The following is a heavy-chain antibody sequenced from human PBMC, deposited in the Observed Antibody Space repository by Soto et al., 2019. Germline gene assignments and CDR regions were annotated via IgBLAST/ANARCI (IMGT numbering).Heavy chain of an antibody. V-gene: IGHV4-59*08. J-gene: IGHJ4*02. CDR1: GGTSISHG. Sequence: WTVAGGTSISHGCSCISKPPGRGLEWIGFIYYAGSTKYNPSLNSRVTISVDTSKNQFSLTVTYVTAADTAFYYCGRRIVDSDKFGYWGQRPLVTVSS. CDR2: IYYAGST. CDR3: GRRIVDSDKFGY. D-gene: IGHD1-26*01.